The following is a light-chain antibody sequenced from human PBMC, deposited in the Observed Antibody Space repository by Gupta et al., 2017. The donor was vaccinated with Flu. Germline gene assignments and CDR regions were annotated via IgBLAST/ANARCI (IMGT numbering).Light chain of an antibody. CDR3: QHYGSPPWT. V-gene: IGKV3-20*01. Sequence: SATLTCRARQRDTTNSLTWYQQRPGQAPRLLIYYASDRATGIPDRFSASGSGTDFTLTISRLEPEDFAVYHCQHYGSPPWTFGQGTKVEI. CDR1: QRDTTNS. CDR2: YAS. J-gene: IGKJ1*01.